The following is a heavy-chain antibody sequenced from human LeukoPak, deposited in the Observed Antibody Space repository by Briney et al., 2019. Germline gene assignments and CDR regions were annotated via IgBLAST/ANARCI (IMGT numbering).Heavy chain of an antibody. D-gene: IGHD3-3*01. CDR2: INHSGST. V-gene: IGHV4-34*01. CDR1: GGSFSGYY. J-gene: IGHJ4*02. CDR3: ARGRMETHSYYDFWSGYRPLYFDY. Sequence: SSETLSLTCAVYGGSFSGYYWSWIRQPPGKGLERIGEINHSGSTNYNPSLKSRVTISVDTSKNQFSLKLSSVSAADTAVYYCARGRMETHSYYDFWSGYRPLYFDYWGQGTLVTVSS.